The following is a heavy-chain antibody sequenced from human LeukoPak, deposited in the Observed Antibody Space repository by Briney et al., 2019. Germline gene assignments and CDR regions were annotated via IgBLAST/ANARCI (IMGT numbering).Heavy chain of an antibody. Sequence: GGSLRLSCAASGFTFSTYSMSWVRQAPGKGVEWISYISHTGSPIYYADSVKGRFTISRDNAKNSVSLQMNSLRDEDTAVYYCARDRGYCTGGACYRWFDNWAQGTLVAVSS. CDR1: GFTFSTYS. J-gene: IGHJ4*02. D-gene: IGHD2-8*02. CDR2: ISHTGSPI. CDR3: ARDRGYCTGGACYRWFDN. V-gene: IGHV3-48*02.